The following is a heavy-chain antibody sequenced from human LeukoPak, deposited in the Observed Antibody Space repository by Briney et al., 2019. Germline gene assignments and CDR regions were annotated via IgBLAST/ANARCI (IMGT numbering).Heavy chain of an antibody. V-gene: IGHV4-34*01. CDR1: GGSFSGYY. J-gene: IGHJ6*03. CDR2: INHSGST. D-gene: IGHD3-10*01. Sequence: SETLSLTCAVYGGSFSGYYWSWIRQPPGKGREWIGEINHSGSTNYNPSLKSRVTISVDTSKNQFSLKLSSVTAADTAVYYSARGRIWFGELGRYYYMDVWGKGTTVTVSS. CDR3: ARGRIWFGELGRYYYMDV.